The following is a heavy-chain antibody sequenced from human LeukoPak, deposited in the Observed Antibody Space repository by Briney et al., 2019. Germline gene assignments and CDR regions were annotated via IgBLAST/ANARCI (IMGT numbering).Heavy chain of an antibody. D-gene: IGHD3-10*01. CDR1: GYTFVTYT. V-gene: IGHV1-18*01. J-gene: IGHJ3*02. CDR3: AREVSEGFGERVIDAFDI. Sequence: ASVKVSCEASGYTFVTYTITWVRQAPGQGLEWMGWISAYKGHTNYAQNFQGRVTMTTDTSTSTAYMELRSLRSDDTAVYYCAREVSEGFGERVIDAFDIWGQGTMVTVSS. CDR2: ISAYKGHT.